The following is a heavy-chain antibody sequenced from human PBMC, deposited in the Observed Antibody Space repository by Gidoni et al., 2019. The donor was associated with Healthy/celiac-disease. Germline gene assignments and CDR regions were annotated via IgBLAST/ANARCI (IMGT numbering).Heavy chain of an antibody. J-gene: IGHJ4*02. Sequence: QVQLVQSGAAVQKPGSSVKVSCKASGGTFRSYTISWVRHAPGQGLEWMGRILPILGKANYAQKFQGRVKITAEKSTSTAYMELRSLRSEDTAVYYCGREAVDTAMGYYFDYWGQGTLVTVSS. CDR3: GREAVDTAMGYYFDY. V-gene: IGHV1-69*08. D-gene: IGHD5-18*01. CDR2: ILPILGKA. CDR1: GGTFRSYT.